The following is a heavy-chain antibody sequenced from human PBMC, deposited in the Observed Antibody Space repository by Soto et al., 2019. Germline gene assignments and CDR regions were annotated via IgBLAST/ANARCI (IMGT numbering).Heavy chain of an antibody. CDR2: IYPGDSDT. V-gene: IGHV5-51*01. CDR3: ASRVDTAPYGMDV. D-gene: IGHD5-18*01. J-gene: IGHJ6*02. CDR1: GYSFTSYW. Sequence: RGESLKISCKGSGYSFTSYWIGWVRQMPGKGLEWMGIIYPGDSDTRYSPSFQGQVTISADKSISTAYLQWSSLKASDTAMYYCASRVDTAPYGMDVWGQGTTVTVSS.